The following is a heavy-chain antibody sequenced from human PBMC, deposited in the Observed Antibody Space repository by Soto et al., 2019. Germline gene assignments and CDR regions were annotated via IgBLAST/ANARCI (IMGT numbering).Heavy chain of an antibody. Sequence: GGSLRLSCAASGFTFSSYGMHWVRQAPGKGLEWVAVISYDGSNKYYADSVKGRFTISRDNSKNTLYLQMNSLRAEDTAVYYCAKGVVGVVFIKRYYYVMDVWGQGTTVTVSS. D-gene: IGHD3-22*01. CDR2: ISYDGSNK. V-gene: IGHV3-30*18. J-gene: IGHJ6*02. CDR3: AKGVVGVVFIKRYYYVMDV. CDR1: GFTFSSYG.